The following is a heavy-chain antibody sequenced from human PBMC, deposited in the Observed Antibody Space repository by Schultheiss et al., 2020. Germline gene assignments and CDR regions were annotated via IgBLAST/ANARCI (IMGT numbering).Heavy chain of an antibody. CDR2: INHSGST. V-gene: IGHV4-34*01. J-gene: IGHJ4*02. CDR3: ARGGYSYGRDF. CDR1: GGSFSDHY. Sequence: SETLSLTCAVYGGSFSDHYWSWIRQPPGKGLEWIGEINHSGSTNYNQSLKSRVTISVDTSKNQFSLKLSSVTAADTATYYCARGGYSYGRDFWGQGTLVTVSS. D-gene: IGHD5-18*01.